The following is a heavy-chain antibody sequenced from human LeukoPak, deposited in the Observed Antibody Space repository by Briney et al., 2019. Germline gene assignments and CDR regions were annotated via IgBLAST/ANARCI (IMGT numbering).Heavy chain of an antibody. V-gene: IGHV4-34*01. Sequence: SETLSLTCAVYGGSFSGYYWSWIRQPPGKGLEWIGEINHSGSTNYNPSLKSRVTISVDTSKNQFSLKLSSVTAADTAVYYCARATWFGEFYFDYWGQGTLVTVSS. CDR2: INHSGST. J-gene: IGHJ4*02. CDR1: GGSFSGYY. CDR3: ARATWFGEFYFDY. D-gene: IGHD3-10*01.